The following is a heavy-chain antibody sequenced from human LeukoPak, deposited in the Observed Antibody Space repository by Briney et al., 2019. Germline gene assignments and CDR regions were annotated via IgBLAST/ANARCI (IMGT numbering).Heavy chain of an antibody. CDR1: GGSISSYY. V-gene: IGHV4-59*01. Sequence: SETLSLTCTVSGGSISSYYWSWIRQPPGRGLEWIGYIYYSGSTNYNPSLKSRVTISVDTSKNQFSLKLSSVTAADTAVYYCAREMGKGYSYGYATNDAFDIWGQGTMVTVSS. J-gene: IGHJ3*02. CDR2: IYYSGST. CDR3: AREMGKGYSYGYATNDAFDI. D-gene: IGHD5-18*01.